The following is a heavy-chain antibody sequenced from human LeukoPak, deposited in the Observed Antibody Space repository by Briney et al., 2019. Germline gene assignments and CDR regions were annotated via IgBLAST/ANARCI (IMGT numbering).Heavy chain of an antibody. D-gene: IGHD3-22*01. Sequence: SVKVSCKASGYTFTSYGISWVRQAPGQGLEWMGRIIPILGIANYAQKFQGKVTITADKSTSTAYMELSSLRSEDTAVYYCARDSYDSSGYYYERIDYWGQGTLVTVSS. CDR3: ARDSYDSSGYYYERIDY. CDR1: GYTFTSYG. J-gene: IGHJ4*02. CDR2: IIPILGIA. V-gene: IGHV1-69*04.